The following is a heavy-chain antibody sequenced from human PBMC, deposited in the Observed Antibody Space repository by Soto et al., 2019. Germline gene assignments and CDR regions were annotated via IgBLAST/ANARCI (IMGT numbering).Heavy chain of an antibody. D-gene: IGHD3-16*01. CDR3: ARVRWGSGGARTEFDP. V-gene: IGHV4-59*01. J-gene: IGHJ5*02. Sequence: SETLSLTCTVSGASISSYYWSWVRQPPGKGLEWIGYFYYSGSPNYNPSLKSRVTMSVDTSKNQFTLKLNSMTAADTAVYYCARVRWGSGGARTEFDPWGQGTLVTVS. CDR2: FYYSGSP. CDR1: GASISSYY.